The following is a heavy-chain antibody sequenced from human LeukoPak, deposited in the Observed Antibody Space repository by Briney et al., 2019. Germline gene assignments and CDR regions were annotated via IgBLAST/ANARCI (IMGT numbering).Heavy chain of an antibody. CDR2: IYHSGST. V-gene: IGHV4-30-2*01. Sequence: PSETLSLTCTVSGGSISSGGYYWSWIRQPPGKGLEWIGYIYHSGSTYYNPSLESRVTISVDKSKNQFSLKLSSVTAADTAVYYCARDLGYCSGGSCYSHWFDPWGQGTLVTVSS. CDR3: ARDLGYCSGGSCYSHWFDP. CDR1: GGSISSGGYY. J-gene: IGHJ5*02. D-gene: IGHD2-15*01.